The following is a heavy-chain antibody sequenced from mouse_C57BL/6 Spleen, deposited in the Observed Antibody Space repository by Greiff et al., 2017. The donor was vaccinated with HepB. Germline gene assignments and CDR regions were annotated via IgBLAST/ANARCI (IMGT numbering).Heavy chain of an antibody. V-gene: IGHV1-64*01. CDR1: GYTFTSYW. Sequence: VQLQHPGAELVKPGASVKLSCKASGYTFTSYWMHWVKQRPGQGLEWIGMIHPNSGSTNYNEKFKSKATLTVDKSSSTAYMQLSSLTSEDSAVYYCARGRTGKVDYFDYWGQGTTLTVSS. CDR3: ARGRTGKVDYFDY. D-gene: IGHD4-1*01. CDR2: IHPNSGST. J-gene: IGHJ2*01.